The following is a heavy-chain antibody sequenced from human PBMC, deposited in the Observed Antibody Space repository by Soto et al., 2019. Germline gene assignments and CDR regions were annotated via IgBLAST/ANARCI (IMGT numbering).Heavy chain of an antibody. J-gene: IGHJ4*02. Sequence: EVQLVESGGDLVQPGGSLRLSCAASGFTFSSYWMSWVRQSPGKGLEWVANIKQDGSEKHYVDSVKGRFTISRDNAKNSLYLQMNSLRAEDTAVYFCARGRWTLGPTTYHFDYWGQGTLVTVSS. D-gene: IGHD1-26*01. CDR1: GFTFSSYW. V-gene: IGHV3-7*05. CDR2: IKQDGSEK. CDR3: ARGRWTLGPTTYHFDY.